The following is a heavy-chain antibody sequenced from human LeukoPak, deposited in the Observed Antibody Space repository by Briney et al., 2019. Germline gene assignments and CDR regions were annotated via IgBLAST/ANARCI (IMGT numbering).Heavy chain of an antibody. CDR1: GGSISSSSYY. Sequence: SETLSLTCTVSGGSISSSSYYWGWIRQPPGKGLEWIGSIYYSGSTYYNPSLKSRVTISVDTSKNQFSLKLSSVTAADTAVYYCARHGITIFGVVIKYFQHWGQGTLVTVSS. D-gene: IGHD3-3*01. V-gene: IGHV4-39*01. CDR3: ARHGITIFGVVIKYFQH. J-gene: IGHJ1*01. CDR2: IYYSGST.